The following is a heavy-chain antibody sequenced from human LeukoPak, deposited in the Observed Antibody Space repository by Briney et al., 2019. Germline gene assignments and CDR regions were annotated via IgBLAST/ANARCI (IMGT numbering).Heavy chain of an antibody. D-gene: IGHD3-3*01. CDR1: GGSISSYY. CDR2: IYYSGST. J-gene: IGHJ6*03. V-gene: IGHV4-59*08. CDR3: ASVLYYDFWSGYRAGGYYYYMDV. Sequence: SETLSLTCTVSGGSISSYYWSWIRQPPGRGLEWIGYIYYSGSTNYNPSLKSRVTISVDTSKNQFSLKLSSVTAADTAVYYCASVLYYDFWSGYRAGGYYYYMDVWGKGTTVTVSS.